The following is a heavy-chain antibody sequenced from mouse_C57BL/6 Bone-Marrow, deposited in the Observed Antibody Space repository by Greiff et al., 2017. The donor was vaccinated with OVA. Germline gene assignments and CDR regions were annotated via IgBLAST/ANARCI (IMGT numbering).Heavy chain of an antibody. Sequence: VQLQQSGAELARPGASVKMSCKASGYTFTSYTMHWVKQRPGQGLEWIGYINPSRGYTKYNQKFKDKATLTADKSSSTAYMQLSSLTSEDSAVYYCARYHYYGSSWFAYWGQGTLVTVSA. D-gene: IGHD1-1*01. CDR3: ARYHYYGSSWFAY. J-gene: IGHJ3*01. CDR1: GYTFTSYT. CDR2: INPSRGYT. V-gene: IGHV1-4*01.